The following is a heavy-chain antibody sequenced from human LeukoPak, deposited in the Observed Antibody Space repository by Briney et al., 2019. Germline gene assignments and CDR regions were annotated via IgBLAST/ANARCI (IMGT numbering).Heavy chain of an antibody. CDR1: GGTFSSYA. CDR2: IIPIFGTA. CDR3: ARDLVGFSSAFDT. Sequence: SAKVSCKASGGTFSSYAISWVRQSPGQGLEWMGGIIPIFGTANYAQKFQGRVTITADESTNTAYMELSSLRSEDTAVYYCARDLVGFSSAFDTWGQGTMVTVSS. J-gene: IGHJ3*02. D-gene: IGHD3-10*01. V-gene: IGHV1-69*13.